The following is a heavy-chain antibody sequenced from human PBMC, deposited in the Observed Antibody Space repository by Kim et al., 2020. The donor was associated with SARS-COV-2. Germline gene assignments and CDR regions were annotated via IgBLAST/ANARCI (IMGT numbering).Heavy chain of an antibody. Sequence: GESLKISCKGSGYSFTSYWIGWVRQMPGKGLEWMGIIYPGDSDTRYSPSLQGQVTISADKSISTAYLQWSSLKASDTAMYYCARQDCSSTSCYGLDYWGQGTLVTVSS. J-gene: IGHJ4*02. V-gene: IGHV5-51*01. CDR1: GYSFTSYW. CDR2: IYPGDSDT. D-gene: IGHD2-2*01. CDR3: ARQDCSSTSCYGLDY.